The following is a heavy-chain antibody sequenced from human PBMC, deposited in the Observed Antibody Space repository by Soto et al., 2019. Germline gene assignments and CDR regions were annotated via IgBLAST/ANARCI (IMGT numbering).Heavy chain of an antibody. V-gene: IGHV3-30*18. D-gene: IGHD4-17*01. CDR1: GFTFSNYA. CDR3: ANSWTTVTTGFGF. J-gene: IGHJ4*02. CDR2: ISSDGSEK. Sequence: GGSLRLSCVASGFTFSNYAMHWVRQAPGKGLGWVAVISSDGSEKYYLDSVRDRFTISRDNSKNTLYLQMNNLRPEDTAMYYGANSWTTVTTGFGFWGQGALVTVSS.